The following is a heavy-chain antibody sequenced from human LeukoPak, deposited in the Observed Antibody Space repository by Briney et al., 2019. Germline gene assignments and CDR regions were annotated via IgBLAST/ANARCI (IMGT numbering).Heavy chain of an antibody. Sequence: PSETLSLTCTISGGSISSYYWSWIRQPPGKGLEWIWYIYYSGSTNYNPSLKSRVTISVDTSKNQFSLKLSSVTAADTAVYYCAREYSGSYYFDYWGQGTLVTVSS. D-gene: IGHD1-26*01. CDR2: IYYSGST. J-gene: IGHJ4*02. V-gene: IGHV4-59*01. CDR1: GGSISSYY. CDR3: AREYSGSYYFDY.